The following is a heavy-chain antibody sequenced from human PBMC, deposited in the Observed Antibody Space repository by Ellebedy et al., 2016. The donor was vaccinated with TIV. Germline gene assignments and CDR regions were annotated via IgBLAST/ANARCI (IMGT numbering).Heavy chain of an antibody. CDR1: GGSISSGDYY. Sequence: SETLSLTXFVSGGSISSGDYYWSWIRQPPGKGLEWIGSIYYSVSTSYNPSLKSRLSISIDTSKNQFSLNLSSVTAADTAVYYCARDNGTIGVTNEDNWFDPWGQGTLVTVSS. J-gene: IGHJ5*02. CDR3: ARDNGTIGVTNEDNWFDP. D-gene: IGHD1-7*01. CDR2: IYYSVST. V-gene: IGHV4-30-4*01.